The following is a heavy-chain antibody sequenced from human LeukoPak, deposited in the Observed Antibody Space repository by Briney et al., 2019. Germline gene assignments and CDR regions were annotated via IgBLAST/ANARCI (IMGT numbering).Heavy chain of an antibody. D-gene: IGHD4-17*01. Sequence: GGSLRLSCAASGFTFSSYAMSWVRQAPGKGLEWVSAISGSGGSTYYADSVKGRFTISRGNSKNTLYLQMNSLRAEDTAVYYCAKSHYGDYEYFDYWGQGTLVTVSS. CDR2: ISGSGGST. CDR3: AKSHYGDYEYFDY. V-gene: IGHV3-23*01. CDR1: GFTFSSYA. J-gene: IGHJ4*02.